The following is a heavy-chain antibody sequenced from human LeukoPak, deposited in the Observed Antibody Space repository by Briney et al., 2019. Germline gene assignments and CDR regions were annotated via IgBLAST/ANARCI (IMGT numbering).Heavy chain of an antibody. Sequence: GGSLRLSCAASGFTFSDFYMSWIRQAPGKGLGWVSYITNSGTIYYADSVKGRFTISRDNSKNTLYLQMNSLGAEDTAVYYCAKSQGVRLAEYFQHWGQGTLVTVSS. J-gene: IGHJ1*01. D-gene: IGHD3-10*01. CDR3: AKSQGVRLAEYFQH. CDR2: ITNSGTI. CDR1: GFTFSDFY. V-gene: IGHV3-69-1*01.